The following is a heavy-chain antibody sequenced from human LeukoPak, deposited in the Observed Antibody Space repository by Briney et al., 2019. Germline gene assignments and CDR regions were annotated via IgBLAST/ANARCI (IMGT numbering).Heavy chain of an antibody. CDR3: ARGYCSSASCYSYYYYMDV. Sequence: GESLKISCKASGYNFTSYWIDWVRQMPGNGLQWMGIIYPGDSDTRYSPSFQGQVTISADKSISTAYLQWSSLKASDTAMYYCARGYCSSASCYSYYYYMDVWGKGTTVTVSS. J-gene: IGHJ6*03. V-gene: IGHV5-51*01. D-gene: IGHD2-2*01. CDR1: GYNFTSYW. CDR2: IYPGDSDT.